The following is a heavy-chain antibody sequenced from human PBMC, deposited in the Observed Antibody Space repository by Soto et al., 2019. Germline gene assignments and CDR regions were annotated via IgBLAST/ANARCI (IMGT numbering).Heavy chain of an antibody. CDR2: ISSSSSDI. D-gene: IGHD2-21*02. CDR1: GVSFSSYS. J-gene: IGHJ6*02. CDR3: ARATESSWRLAYHSGMEV. Sequence: EVQLVESGGGLVKPGGSLKLSCAASGVSFSSYSMNWVRQAPWKGLEWVSSISSSSSDIQYTDSVKGRFTISRDNPKNSLYLQMNSMRVEDMAVYYCARATESSWRLAYHSGMEVWGPGTTVTVSS. V-gene: IGHV3-21*01.